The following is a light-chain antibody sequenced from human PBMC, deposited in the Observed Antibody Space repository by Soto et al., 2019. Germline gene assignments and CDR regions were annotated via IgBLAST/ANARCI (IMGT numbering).Light chain of an antibody. CDR3: QQYNNRPPYT. CDR1: QSVISD. Sequence: EIVRTRAPASMSVSQGDRPTLYNKASQSVISDLAWYQQNPGQAPRLLIYGAYTRATDIPARFSGSGSGTEFTPTIIGLLSEEFAVYYCQQYNNRPPYTFGQGTRLEIK. CDR2: GAY. J-gene: IGKJ5*01. V-gene: IGKV3-15*01.